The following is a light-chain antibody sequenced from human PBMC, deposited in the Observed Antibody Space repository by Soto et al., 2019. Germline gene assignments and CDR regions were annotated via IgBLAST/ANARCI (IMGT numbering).Light chain of an antibody. CDR1: SSNLGAGYD. Sequence: QAVVTQPPSVSGAPGQRVTISCTGNSSNLGAGYDVHWYQQLPGAAPKLVIFGNRNRPSGVPERFSGSKSGTSASLAITGLQAEDEADYYCSAYTVSRTYVFGTGTKLTVL. CDR2: GNR. J-gene: IGLJ1*01. V-gene: IGLV1-40*01. CDR3: SAYTVSRTYV.